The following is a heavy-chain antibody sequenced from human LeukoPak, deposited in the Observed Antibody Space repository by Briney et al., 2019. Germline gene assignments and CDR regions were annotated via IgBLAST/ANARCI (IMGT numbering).Heavy chain of an antibody. D-gene: IGHD6-25*01. CDR3: AKSGLRAASYFDY. V-gene: IGHV3-23*01. CDR1: GFTFSSYA. J-gene: IGHJ4*02. CDR2: IRGSDTST. Sequence: GGSLRLSCAASGFTFSSYAMNWVRQAPGKGLEWVSSIRGSDTSTYYAESVKGRFTISRDNSKNTLYLQMNSLRAEDTAVYYCAKSGLRAASYFDYWGQGTLVTVSS.